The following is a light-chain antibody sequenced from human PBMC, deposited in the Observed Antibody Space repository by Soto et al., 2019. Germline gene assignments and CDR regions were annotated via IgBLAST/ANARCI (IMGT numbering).Light chain of an antibody. CDR3: QQYVGSPIT. J-gene: IGKJ5*01. V-gene: IGKV3-11*01. Sequence: EIVLTQSPATLSLSPWERATLSCRASQSVSSYLAWYQQKPGQAPRLLIYDASNRATGIPARFSGSGSGTDFTLTISRLEPEDFALYFCQQYVGSPITFGQGTRLEIK. CDR1: QSVSSY. CDR2: DAS.